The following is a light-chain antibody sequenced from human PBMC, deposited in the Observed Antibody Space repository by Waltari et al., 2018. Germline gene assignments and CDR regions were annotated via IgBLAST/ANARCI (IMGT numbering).Light chain of an antibody. J-gene: IGLJ2*01. CDR3: SSYSSISTVI. Sequence: QSALTQPASVSGSPGQSITISCTGTSSDIGGYNSVSWYQQHPGKAPKLVIYEVSYRPSGVSPRFSGSKSGNTASLTISGLQAEDEADYYCSSYSSISTVIFAAGTKLTVL. V-gene: IGLV2-14*01. CDR1: SSDIGGYNS. CDR2: EVS.